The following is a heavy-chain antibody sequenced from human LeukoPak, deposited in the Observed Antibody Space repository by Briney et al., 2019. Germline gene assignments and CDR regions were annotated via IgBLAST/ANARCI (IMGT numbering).Heavy chain of an antibody. CDR1: GGSISSGSYY. V-gene: IGHV4-61*02. D-gene: IGHD6-13*01. CDR2: IYTSGST. CDR3: ARVSVSAPGKYYYYYYMDV. J-gene: IGHJ6*03. Sequence: SETLSLTGTVSGGSISSGSYYWSWIPQPAGKGLEWIGRIYTSGSTNYNPSLKSRVTISVDTSKNQFSLKLSSVTAADTAVYYCARVSVSAPGKYYYYYYMDVWGKGTTVTISS.